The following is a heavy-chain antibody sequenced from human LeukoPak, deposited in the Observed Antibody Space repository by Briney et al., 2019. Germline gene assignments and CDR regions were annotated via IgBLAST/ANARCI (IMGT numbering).Heavy chain of an antibody. D-gene: IGHD6-13*01. V-gene: IGHV4-4*07. CDR2: IYTSGST. J-gene: IGHJ5*02. Sequence: SETLSLTCTVSGGSISSYSWSWIRQPAGKGLGWIGRIYTSGSTNYNPSLNSRVTMSVDTSKNQFSLKLSSVTAADTAVYYCARAVAAAGTWWFDPWGQGTLVTVSS. CDR3: ARAVAAAGTWWFDP. CDR1: GGSISSYS.